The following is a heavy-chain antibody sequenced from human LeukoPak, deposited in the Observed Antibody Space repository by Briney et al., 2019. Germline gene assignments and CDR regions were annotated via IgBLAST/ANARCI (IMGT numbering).Heavy chain of an antibody. V-gene: IGHV4-39*01. CDR3: ARHERRAVEFFDY. Sequence: SETLSLTCTVSGGSISSNTYYWSWIRQPPGKGLEWIGSIRYSGRTYYKPSLKSRVTLSVDTSKNQLLLNLRSVTAADTAMYYCARHERRAVEFFDYWGQGTLVTVSS. CDR2: IRYSGRT. CDR1: GGSISSNTYY. D-gene: IGHD6-19*01. J-gene: IGHJ4*02.